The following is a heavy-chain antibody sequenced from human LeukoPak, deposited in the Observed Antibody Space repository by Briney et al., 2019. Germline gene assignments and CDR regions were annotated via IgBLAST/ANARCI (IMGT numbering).Heavy chain of an antibody. J-gene: IGHJ4*02. Sequence: GGSLRLSCAASGFTFSSSGMHWVRQAPGTELEWVAFISHEGTEKYYADSVKGRFTISRDNSKNTLYLQMNSLRDEDTAVFYCATDRGWYFDYWGQGTLVTVSS. CDR3: ATDRGWYFDY. D-gene: IGHD6-19*01. CDR2: ISHEGTEK. CDR1: GFTFSSSG. V-gene: IGHV3-30*03.